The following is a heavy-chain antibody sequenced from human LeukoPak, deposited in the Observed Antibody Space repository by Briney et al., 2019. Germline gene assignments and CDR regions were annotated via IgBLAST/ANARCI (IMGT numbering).Heavy chain of an antibody. CDR2: IYTSGST. CDR1: GGSISSGSYY. D-gene: IGHD3-3*01. CDR3: ASHYLKTPYTIFGVEFDY. J-gene: IGHJ4*02. V-gene: IGHV4-61*02. Sequence: SQTLSLTCTVSGGSISSGSYYWSWIRQPAGKGLEWIGRIYTSGSTNYNPSLTSRVTISVDTSKNQFSLKLSSVTAADTAVYYCASHYLKTPYTIFGVEFDYWGQGTLVTVSS.